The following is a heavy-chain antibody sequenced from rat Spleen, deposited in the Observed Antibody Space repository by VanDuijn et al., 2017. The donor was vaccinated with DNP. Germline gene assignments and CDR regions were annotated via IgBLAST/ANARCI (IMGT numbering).Heavy chain of an antibody. D-gene: IGHD3-2*01. V-gene: IGHV5-22*01. CDR1: GLSFSDYY. J-gene: IGHJ2*01. CDR3: ARQLWY. Sequence: EVQLVESGGGLIQPGRSLKLSCAASGLSFSDYYMAWVRQAPKKGLEWVASISYEGSRTYYGDSVKGRFTVSRDNAKSTLYLQMDSLRSEDTATYYCARQLWYWGQGFMVTVSS. CDR2: ISYEGSRT.